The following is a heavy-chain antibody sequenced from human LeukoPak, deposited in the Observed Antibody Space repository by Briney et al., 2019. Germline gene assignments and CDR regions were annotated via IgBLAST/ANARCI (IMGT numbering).Heavy chain of an antibody. D-gene: IGHD6-19*01. CDR3: ARENRYSSGWYGVYYYYYMDV. CDR2: INAGNGNT. V-gene: IGHV1-3*03. Sequence: ASVKVSCKASGYTFTSYAMHWVRQAPGQRLEWMGWINAGNGNTKYSQEFQGRVTITRDTSASTAYMELSSLRSEDMAVYYCARENRYSSGWYGVYYYYYMDVWGKGTTVTVSS. CDR1: GYTFTSYA. J-gene: IGHJ6*03.